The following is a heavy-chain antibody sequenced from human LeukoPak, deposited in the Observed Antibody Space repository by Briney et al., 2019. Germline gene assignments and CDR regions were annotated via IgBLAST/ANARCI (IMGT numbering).Heavy chain of an antibody. CDR2: TSSSDSGK. V-gene: IGHV3-23*01. J-gene: IGHJ5*02. CDR3: AKLKYYYGSGSYSPTNWFDP. D-gene: IGHD3-10*01. Sequence: PRGSLRLSCVVSGFTLSSYAMSWVRQAPGKGLEWVAATSSSDSGKYHADSVRGRFTISRDNSKNTLYLQMNSLRAEDTAVYYCAKLKYYYGSGSYSPTNWFDPWGQGTLVTVSS. CDR1: GFTLSSYA.